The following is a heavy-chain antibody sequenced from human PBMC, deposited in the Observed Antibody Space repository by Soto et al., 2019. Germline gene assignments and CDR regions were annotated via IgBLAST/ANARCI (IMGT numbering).Heavy chain of an antibody. D-gene: IGHD3-16*02. Sequence: ASVKVSCKASGYTFTGYYMRWVRQAPGQGLEWMGWINPNSGGTNYAQKFQGRVTMTRDTSISTAYMELSRLRSDDTAVYYCARGQNVWGSYRYTDFDYWGQGTLVTVS. V-gene: IGHV1-2*02. J-gene: IGHJ4*02. CDR3: ARGQNVWGSYRYTDFDY. CDR2: INPNSGGT. CDR1: GYTFTGYY.